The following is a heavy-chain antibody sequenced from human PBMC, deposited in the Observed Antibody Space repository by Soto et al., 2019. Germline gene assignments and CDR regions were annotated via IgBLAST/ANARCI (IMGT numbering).Heavy chain of an antibody. CDR2: MNPQSRTT. CDR3: SSGAGRTATLPHF. J-gene: IGHJ4*01. D-gene: IGHD5-18*01. Sequence: QVQLVQSGAEVKRPGASVKVSCRTSRDTFTRYEINWVRQAPGQGVEWMGWMNPQSRTTGSAQKFQGRHTRTRETSITTAYMEPTRLRSDAAAVYYGSSGAGRTATLPHFWGQGTLVTVSS. V-gene: IGHV1-8*01. CDR1: RDTFTRYE.